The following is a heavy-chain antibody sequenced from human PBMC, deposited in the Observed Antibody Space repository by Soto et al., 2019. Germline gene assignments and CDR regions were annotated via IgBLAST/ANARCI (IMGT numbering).Heavy chain of an antibody. CDR1: GGSISSYY. Sequence: QVQLQESGPGLVKPSETLSLTCTVSGGSISSYYWSWIRQPPGKGLEWIGYNYYSGSTNYNPSLKSRDTTSVDTSKNQFSLKLSSVTAADTAVYYCARAPSSGFLSGYYPHYMDVWVKGTTVTVSS. CDR3: ARAPSSGFLSGYYPHYMDV. V-gene: IGHV4-59*01. CDR2: NYYSGST. D-gene: IGHD3-3*01. J-gene: IGHJ6*03.